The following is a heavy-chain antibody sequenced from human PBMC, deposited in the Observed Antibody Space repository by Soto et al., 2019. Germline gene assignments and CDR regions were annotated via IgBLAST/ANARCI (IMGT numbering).Heavy chain of an antibody. V-gene: IGHV1-18*01. CDR3: ARGRAYCGGDCYLLDY. D-gene: IGHD2-21*02. Sequence: SVKVSCKASGYTFTAYGFNWVRQAPGQGLEWMGWISVYTGNTNYAQNLQGRVTMTTDTSTRTAYMELRGLRSDDTAVYYCARGRAYCGGDCYLLDYWGQGTSVTVSS. CDR2: ISVYTGNT. J-gene: IGHJ4*02. CDR1: GYTFTAYG.